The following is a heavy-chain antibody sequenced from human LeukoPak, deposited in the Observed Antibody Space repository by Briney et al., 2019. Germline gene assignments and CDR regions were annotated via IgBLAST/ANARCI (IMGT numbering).Heavy chain of an antibody. V-gene: IGHV1-46*01. CDR3: ARDGVGDYGDSNLGY. CDR1: GYTFTSYY. J-gene: IGHJ4*02. D-gene: IGHD4-17*01. CDR2: INPSGGST. Sequence: ASVKVSCKASGYTFTSYYMHWVRQAPGQGLEWMGIINPSGGSTSYAQKFQGRVTMTRDTSTSTVYMELSILRSEDTAVYYCARDGVGDYGDSNLGYWGQGTLVTVSS.